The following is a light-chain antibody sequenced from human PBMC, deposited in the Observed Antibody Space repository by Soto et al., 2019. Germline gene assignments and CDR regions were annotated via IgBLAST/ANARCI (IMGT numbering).Light chain of an antibody. J-gene: IGKJ4*01. V-gene: IGKV3-20*01. Sequence: EVVLTQSPDTLSLSPGERATLSCRASQSISSDYLVWYQQKPGQAPRLLIYGASSRATGIPDRFSGSGSGTDFTLTISSLQSEDFAVYYCQQYNNWLPLTFGGGTKVDIK. CDR3: QQYNNWLPLT. CDR1: QSISSDY. CDR2: GAS.